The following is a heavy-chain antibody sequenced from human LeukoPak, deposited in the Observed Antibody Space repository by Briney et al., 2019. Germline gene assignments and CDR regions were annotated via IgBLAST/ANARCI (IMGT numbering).Heavy chain of an antibody. V-gene: IGHV3-23*01. CDR3: AKYPVIRVWYFDL. J-gene: IGHJ2*01. CDR2: ISGSGGST. CDR1: GFTFSSYS. D-gene: IGHD2-21*01. Sequence: GGSLRLSCAASGFTFSSYSMSWVRQAPGKGLEWVSAISGSGGSTYYADSVKGRFTISRDNSKNTLYLQMNSLRAEDTAVYYCAKYPVIRVWYFDLWGRGTLVTVSS.